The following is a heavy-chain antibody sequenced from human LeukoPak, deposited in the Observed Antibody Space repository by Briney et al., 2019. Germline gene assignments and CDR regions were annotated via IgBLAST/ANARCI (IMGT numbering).Heavy chain of an antibody. CDR3: TKAHGYGDYAGFDY. Sequence: GGSLRLSCAASGFTFSSYAMHWVRQAPGKGLEWVSGISWNSGNIAYADSVKGRFTISRDSAKTSLYLQINNLRAEDTALYYCTKAHGYGDYAGFDYWGQGTLVSVSS. V-gene: IGHV3-9*01. CDR2: ISWNSGNI. J-gene: IGHJ4*02. D-gene: IGHD4-17*01. CDR1: GFTFSSYA.